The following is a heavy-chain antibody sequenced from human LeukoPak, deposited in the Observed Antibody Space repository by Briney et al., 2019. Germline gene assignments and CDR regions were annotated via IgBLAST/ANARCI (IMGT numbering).Heavy chain of an antibody. J-gene: IGHJ4*02. CDR3: ARGYSSGWTLYYFDY. CDR2: IYTSGST. Sequence: SETLSLTCTVSGGSISSYYWSWIRQPAGKGLEWIGRIYTSGSTNYNPSLKSRVTMSVDTSKNQFSLKLSPVTAADTAVYYCARGYSSGWTLYYFDYWGQGTLVTVSS. D-gene: IGHD6-19*01. V-gene: IGHV4-4*07. CDR1: GGSISSYY.